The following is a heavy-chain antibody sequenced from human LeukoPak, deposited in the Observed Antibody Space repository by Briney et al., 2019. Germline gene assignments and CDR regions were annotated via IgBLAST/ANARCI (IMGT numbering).Heavy chain of an antibody. CDR3: ATFTPEIDY. CDR1: GFTFSSYW. J-gene: IGHJ4*02. V-gene: IGHV3-7*01. Sequence: PGGSLRLSCAASGFTFSSYWMSWVRQAPGKGLEWVANIKQDGSEKYYVDSVKGRFTISRDNSRNTLYLQMNSLRVEDTGIYYCATFTPEIDYWGQGILVTVSS. CDR2: IKQDGSEK.